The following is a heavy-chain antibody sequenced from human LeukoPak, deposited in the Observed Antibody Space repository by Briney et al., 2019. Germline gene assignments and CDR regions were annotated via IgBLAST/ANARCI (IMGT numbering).Heavy chain of an antibody. Sequence: GASVKVSCKASGYTITSYGISWVRQAPGQGLEWMGWISVYNGYTHYAQKVQDRVTMTTDTSTNTAYMELRSLRTDDTAVYYCARNLSAAGGVDPWGQGTLVTVSS. CDR2: ISVYNGYT. V-gene: IGHV1-18*01. D-gene: IGHD3-10*01. CDR1: GYTITSYG. J-gene: IGHJ5*02. CDR3: ARNLSAAGGVDP.